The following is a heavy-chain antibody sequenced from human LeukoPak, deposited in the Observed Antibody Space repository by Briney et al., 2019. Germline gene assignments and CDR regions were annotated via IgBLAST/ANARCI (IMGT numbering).Heavy chain of an antibody. CDR3: ARHEGGEWLRFGYYYYGMDV. D-gene: IGHD5-12*01. CDR2: IYYSGST. V-gene: IGHV4-59*08. CDR1: GGSISSYY. Sequence: SETLSLTCTVSGGSISSYYWSWIRQPPGKGLEWIGYIYYSGSTNYNPSLKSRVTISVDTSKNQFSLKPSSVTAADTAVYYCARHEGGEWLRFGYYYYGMDVWGQGTTVTVSS. J-gene: IGHJ6*02.